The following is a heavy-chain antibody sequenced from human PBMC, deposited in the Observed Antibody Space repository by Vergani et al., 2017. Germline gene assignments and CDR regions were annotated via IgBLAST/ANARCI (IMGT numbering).Heavy chain of an antibody. Sequence: QVQLVQSGAEVKKPGASVKVSCKASGYTFTSYYMHWVRQAPGQGLEWMGIINPSGGSTSYAQKFQGRVTMTRDTSTSTVYMELSSLRSEDTAVYYCARDRITIFGVVMNYGMDVWGQGTTVTVSS. J-gene: IGHJ6*02. CDR2: INPSGGST. V-gene: IGHV1-46*01. D-gene: IGHD3-3*01. CDR1: GYTFTSYY. CDR3: ARDRITIFGVVMNYGMDV.